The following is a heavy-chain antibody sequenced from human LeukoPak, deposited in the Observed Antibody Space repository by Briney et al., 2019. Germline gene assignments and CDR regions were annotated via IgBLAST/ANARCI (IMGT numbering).Heavy chain of an antibody. J-gene: IGHJ3*02. CDR2: ISGSGGST. CDR3: AKGYCSGGSCYLFAFDI. V-gene: IGHV3-23*01. Sequence: GASLRLSCAASGFTFSNYAMSWVRQAPGKGLEWVSAISGSGGSTYYADSVKGRFTISRDNSKNTLYLQMNSLRAEDTAVYYCAKGYCSGGSCYLFAFDIWGQGTMVTVSS. CDR1: GFTFSNYA. D-gene: IGHD2-15*01.